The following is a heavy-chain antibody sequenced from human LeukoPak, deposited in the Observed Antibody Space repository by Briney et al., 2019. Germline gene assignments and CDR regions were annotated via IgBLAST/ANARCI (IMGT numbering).Heavy chain of an antibody. Sequence: PSETLSLTCAVSGYSISSGYYWGWIRQPPGKGLEWIGSIYHSGSTYYNPSLKSRVTISVDTSKNQFSLKLSSVTAADTAVYFCARQGRITIFGVVQSWFDPWGQGTLVTVSS. D-gene: IGHD3-3*01. CDR3: ARQGRITIFGVVQSWFDP. CDR2: IYHSGST. J-gene: IGHJ5*02. CDR1: GYSISSGYY. V-gene: IGHV4-38-2*01.